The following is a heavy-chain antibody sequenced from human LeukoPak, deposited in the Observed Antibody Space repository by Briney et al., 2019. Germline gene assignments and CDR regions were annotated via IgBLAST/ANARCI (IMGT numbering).Heavy chain of an antibody. CDR1: GFTFSSYG. V-gene: IGHV3-30*02. Sequence: GGSLRLSCAASGFTFSSYGMHWVRQAPGKGLEWVAFIQFDGSNKYYADSVKGRFTISRDNSKNTLYLQMNSLRAEDTAVYYCASGKGQWNDYYMDVWGEGTTVTVSS. J-gene: IGHJ6*03. CDR2: IQFDGSNK. CDR3: ASGKGQWNDYYMDV. D-gene: IGHD1-1*01.